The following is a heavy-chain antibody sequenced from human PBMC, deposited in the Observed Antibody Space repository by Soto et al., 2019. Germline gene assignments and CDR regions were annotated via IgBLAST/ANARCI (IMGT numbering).Heavy chain of an antibody. CDR3: ARGEIGYCSGGSCPNYYDSSGYYDT. V-gene: IGHV1-69*13. J-gene: IGHJ5*02. CDR1: GGTFSSYA. D-gene: IGHD3-22*01. Sequence: ASVKVSCKASGGTFSSYAISWVRQAPGQGLEWMGGIIPIFGTANYAQKFQGRVTITADESTSTAYMELSSLRSEDTAVYYCARGEIGYCSGGSCPNYYDSSGYYDTWGQGTLVTVSS. CDR2: IIPIFGTA.